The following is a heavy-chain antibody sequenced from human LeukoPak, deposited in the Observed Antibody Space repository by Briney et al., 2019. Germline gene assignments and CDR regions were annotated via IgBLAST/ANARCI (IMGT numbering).Heavy chain of an antibody. CDR3: ARDQESVKMATITDNWFDP. J-gene: IGHJ5*02. D-gene: IGHD5-24*01. V-gene: IGHV1-69*04. CDR1: GGTFSSYA. CDR2: IIPIFGIP. Sequence: SVKVSCKASGGTFSSYAISWVRQAPGQGLEWMGRIIPIFGIPNYAQKFQGRVTITADKSASTAYMELSSLRSEDTAVYYCARDQESVKMATITDNWFDPWGQGTLVTVSS.